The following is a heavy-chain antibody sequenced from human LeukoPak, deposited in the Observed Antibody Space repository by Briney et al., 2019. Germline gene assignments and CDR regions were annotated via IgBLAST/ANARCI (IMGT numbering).Heavy chain of an antibody. CDR3: ARAYDYNFYYYYYGMDV. D-gene: IGHD4-11*01. CDR1: GFTFDDYT. Sequence: GGSLRLSCAASGFTFDDYTMRWVRQAPGKGLEWVSLISWDGGSTYYADSVKGRFTISRDNSKNSLYLQMNSLRTEDTALYYCARAYDYNFYYYYYGMDVWGQGTTVTVSS. V-gene: IGHV3-43*01. J-gene: IGHJ6*02. CDR2: ISWDGGST.